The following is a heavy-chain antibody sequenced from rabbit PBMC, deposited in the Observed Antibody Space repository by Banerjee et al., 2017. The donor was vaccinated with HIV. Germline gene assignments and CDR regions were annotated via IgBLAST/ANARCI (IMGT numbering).Heavy chain of an antibody. CDR3: ARDRRSWGSIGYAFRL. Sequence: QQLEESGGDLVKPGASLTLTCTASGFSFSSSYYMCWVRQAPGKGLEWIACIYIASDNTYYANWAKGRFTISKTSSTTVTLQMTSLTAADTATYFCARDRRSWGSIGYAFRLWGPGTLVTVS. J-gene: IGHJ4*01. CDR1: GFSFSSSYY. D-gene: IGHD1-1*01. CDR2: IYIASDNT. V-gene: IGHV1S40*01.